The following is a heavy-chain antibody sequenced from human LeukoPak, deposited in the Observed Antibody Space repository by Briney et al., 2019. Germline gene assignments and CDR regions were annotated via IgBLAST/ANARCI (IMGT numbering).Heavy chain of an antibody. D-gene: IGHD1-1*01. J-gene: IGHJ4*02. CDR1: GSSITSDYF. CDR3: ARNVTAGFFDY. Sequence: SETLSLTCAVSGSSITSDYFWGWIRQPPGKGLEWIATIYHSWGVYFNPSLKSRVTISLDASKNQFSLKLTSLTAADTAIYYCARNVTAGFFDYWGQGILVTVSS. V-gene: IGHV4-38-2*01. CDR2: IYHSWGV.